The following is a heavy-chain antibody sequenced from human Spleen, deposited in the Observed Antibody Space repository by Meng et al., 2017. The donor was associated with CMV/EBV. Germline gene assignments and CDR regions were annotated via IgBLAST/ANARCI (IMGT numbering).Heavy chain of an antibody. V-gene: IGHV1-2*02. CDR1: GYIFTDYY. CDR2: INPNSGGT. Sequence: SCKTSGYIFTDYYIHWLRQAPGQGPEGLGWINPNSGGTNYEQRFQGRVTMTRDTSISTAYMEVSRLRSDDTAIYYCARGNLYRGHDYWGQGTLVTVSS. D-gene: IGHD3-10*01. CDR3: ARGNLYRGHDY. J-gene: IGHJ4*02.